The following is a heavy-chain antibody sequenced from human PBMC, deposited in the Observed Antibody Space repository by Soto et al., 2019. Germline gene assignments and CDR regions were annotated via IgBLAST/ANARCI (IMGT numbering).Heavy chain of an antibody. CDR1: GFTFSNHA. D-gene: IGHD6-13*01. CDR3: ARLAAAAPGYGMDV. V-gene: IGHV3-30-3*01. J-gene: IGHJ6*02. CDR2: IYYDGSNK. Sequence: QVQLVESGGGVVQPGRSLRLSCAASGFTFSNHAMHWVRQAPGKGLEWVAFIYYDGSNKYYADSVKGRFTISRDNSKNTLYLEMNSLRAEDTAVYYCARLAAAAPGYGMDVWDQGTTVTVSS.